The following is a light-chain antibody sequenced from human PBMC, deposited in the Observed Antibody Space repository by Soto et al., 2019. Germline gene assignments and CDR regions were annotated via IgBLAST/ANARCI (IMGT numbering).Light chain of an antibody. V-gene: IGKV3-20*01. Sequence: VLAQSPGTLYLSPGERATLSCRASQSVSSSYLAWYQQKPGQAPRLLIYGASSRATGIPDRFSGSGSGTDFTLTISRLEPEDFAVYYCQKYGSSPQWFGQGTKVEIK. J-gene: IGKJ1*01. CDR2: GAS. CDR3: QKYGSSPQW. CDR1: QSVSSSY.